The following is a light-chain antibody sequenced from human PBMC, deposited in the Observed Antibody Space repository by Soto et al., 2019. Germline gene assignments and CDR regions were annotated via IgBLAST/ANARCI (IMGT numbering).Light chain of an antibody. CDR2: DIS. Sequence: ETVLTQSPGTLSLSPGERATLSCRASQNIHNNYLAWYQQKRGQAPRLLIYDISTRATGIPDRFSGSGSGTDFPLTISRLEPEDFAVYYCQRYDTAKTFGQGTKVEIK. J-gene: IGKJ1*01. V-gene: IGKV3-20*01. CDR1: QNIHNNY. CDR3: QRYDTAKT.